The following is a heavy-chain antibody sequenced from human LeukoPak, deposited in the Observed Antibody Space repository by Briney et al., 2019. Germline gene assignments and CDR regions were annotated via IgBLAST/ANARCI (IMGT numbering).Heavy chain of an antibody. D-gene: IGHD6-6*01. Sequence: ASVKVSCKASGYTFTGYYMHWVRQAPGQGLEWMGIINPSGGSTSYAQKFQGRVTMTRDMSTSTVYMELSSLRSEDTAVYYCARVGNEYSSSSDYWGYWGQGTLVTVSS. CDR3: ARVGNEYSSSSDYWGY. CDR2: INPSGGST. V-gene: IGHV1-46*01. J-gene: IGHJ4*02. CDR1: GYTFTGYY.